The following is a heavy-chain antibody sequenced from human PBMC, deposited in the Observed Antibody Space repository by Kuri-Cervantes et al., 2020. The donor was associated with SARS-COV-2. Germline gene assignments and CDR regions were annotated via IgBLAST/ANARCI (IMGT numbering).Heavy chain of an antibody. Sequence: GESLKISCAASGFTFSSYGMHWVRQAPGKGLEWVAVIWYDGSNKYYADSVKGRFTISRDNSKNTLYLQMNSLRAVDTAVYYCARGEGPFDYCGPGTLVTVSS. V-gene: IGHV3-33*01. D-gene: IGHD1-26*01. CDR1: GFTFSSYG. J-gene: IGHJ4*02. CDR3: ARGEGPFDY. CDR2: IWYDGSNK.